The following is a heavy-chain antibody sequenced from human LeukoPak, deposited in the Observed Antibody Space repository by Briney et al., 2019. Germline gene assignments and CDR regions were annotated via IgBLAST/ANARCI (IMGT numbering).Heavy chain of an antibody. V-gene: IGHV3-48*01. D-gene: IGHD3-16*01. Sequence: GGSLRLSCAASGFTFSSYNMNWVRQAPGKGLEWVSYISSSGSTIYYADSVKGRFTTSRDNAKNSLYLQLNSLRPEDTAVYYCARMMDGRSAFDIWGQGTMVTVSS. CDR3: ARMMDGRSAFDI. CDR1: GFTFSSYN. J-gene: IGHJ3*02. CDR2: ISSSGSTI.